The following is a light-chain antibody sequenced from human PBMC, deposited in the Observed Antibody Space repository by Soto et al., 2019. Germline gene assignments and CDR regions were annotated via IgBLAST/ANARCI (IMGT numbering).Light chain of an antibody. CDR1: QSIGSN. CDR3: LQYNSWLRT. Sequence: EVVMTQSPATLSVSPGERATLSCRASQSIGSNLAWYQQKPGQAPRLLIYGASTRATGIPARFSGSGSGTEFSLTISSLQSEDFAVYFCLQYNSWLRTFGQGTRLGI. CDR2: GAS. V-gene: IGKV3D-15*01. J-gene: IGKJ1*01.